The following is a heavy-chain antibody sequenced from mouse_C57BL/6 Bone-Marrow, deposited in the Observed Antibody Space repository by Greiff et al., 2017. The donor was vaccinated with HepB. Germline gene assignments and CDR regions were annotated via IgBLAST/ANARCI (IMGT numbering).Heavy chain of an antibody. D-gene: IGHD1-1*01. CDR2: IRNKANNHAT. CDR1: GFTFSDAW. Sequence: EVMLVESGGGLVQPGGSMKLSCAASGFTFSDAWMDWVRQSPEKGLEWVAEIRNKANNHATYYAESVKGRFTISRDDSKSSVYLQMNSLRAEDTGIYYGTPNTTVVGVDYWGQGTTLTVSS. CDR3: TPNTTVVGVDY. V-gene: IGHV6-6*01. J-gene: IGHJ2*01.